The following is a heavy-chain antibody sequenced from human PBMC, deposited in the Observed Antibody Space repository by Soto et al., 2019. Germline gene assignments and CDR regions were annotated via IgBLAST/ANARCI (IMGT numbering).Heavy chain of an antibody. CDR2: ISSSSYI. Sequence: GGSLRLSCAASGFTFSSYSMNWVRQAPGKGLEWVSSISSSSYIYYADSVKGRFTISRDNAKNSLYLQMNSLRAEDTAVYYCARDQLYYNDISGRPLNAFDVWGQGTMVTVSS. CDR3: ARDQLYYNDISGRPLNAFDV. D-gene: IGHD3-22*01. CDR1: GFTFSSYS. J-gene: IGHJ3*01. V-gene: IGHV3-21*01.